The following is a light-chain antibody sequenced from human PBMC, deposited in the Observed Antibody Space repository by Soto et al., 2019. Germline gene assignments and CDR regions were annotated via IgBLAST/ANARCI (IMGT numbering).Light chain of an antibody. CDR3: QQYDNWPWT. J-gene: IGKJ1*01. Sequence: EIVLTQPPGTLSLSPGGRATLSCRASQTISGTLAWYQQKPGQAPRLLIHGASTRAPGFPARFSGSGSGTDFTLTISSLQSEDFAVYYCQQYDNWPWTFGQGTKVDIK. V-gene: IGKV3-15*01. CDR1: QTISGT. CDR2: GAS.